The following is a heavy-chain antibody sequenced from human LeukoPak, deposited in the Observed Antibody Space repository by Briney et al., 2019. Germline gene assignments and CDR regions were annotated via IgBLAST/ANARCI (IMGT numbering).Heavy chain of an antibody. CDR3: ARREIFPVILSNSPVVDAFDI. J-gene: IGHJ3*02. CDR1: GGSISSTSSY. CDR2: IYYSGST. D-gene: IGHD2-15*01. Sequence: PSETLSLTCTVSGGSISSTSSYWDWIRQPPGKGLEWIASIYYSGSTYYNPSLNRRVTISVGTSKSQFSLRLSSVTAADTADYYCARREIFPVILSNSPVVDAFDIWGQGTMVTVSS. V-gene: IGHV4-39*01.